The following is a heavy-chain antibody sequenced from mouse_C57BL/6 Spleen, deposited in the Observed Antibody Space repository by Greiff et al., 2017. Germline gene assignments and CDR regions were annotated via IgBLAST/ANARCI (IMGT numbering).Heavy chain of an antibody. J-gene: IGHJ3*01. V-gene: IGHV1-39*01. D-gene: IGHD2-5*01. CDR1: GYSFTDYN. Sequence: EVQLQQSGPELVKPGASVKISCKASGYSFTDYNMNWVKQSNGKSLEWIGVINPNYGTTSYNQKFKGKATLTVDQSSSTAYMQLNSLTSEDSAVYYCASPEYYSNYGWFAYWGQGTLVTVSA. CDR3: ASPEYYSNYGWFAY. CDR2: INPNYGTT.